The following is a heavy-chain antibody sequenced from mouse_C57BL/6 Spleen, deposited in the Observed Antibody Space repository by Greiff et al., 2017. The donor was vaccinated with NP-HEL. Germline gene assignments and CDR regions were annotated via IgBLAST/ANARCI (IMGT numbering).Heavy chain of an antibody. J-gene: IGHJ2*01. CDR3: ARIYYYGSSYLFDY. V-gene: IGHV3-6*01. D-gene: IGHD1-1*01. CDR1: GYSITSGYY. Sequence: EVQLQESGPGLVKPSQSLSLTCSVTGYSITSGYYWNWIRQFPGNKLEWMGYISYDGSNNYNPSLKNRISITRDTSKNQFFLKLNSVTTEDTATYYCARIYYYGSSYLFDYWGQGTTLTVSS. CDR2: ISYDGSN.